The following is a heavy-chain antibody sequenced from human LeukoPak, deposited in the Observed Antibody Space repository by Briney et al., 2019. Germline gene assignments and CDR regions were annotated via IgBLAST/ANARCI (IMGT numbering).Heavy chain of an antibody. V-gene: IGHV4-59*01. J-gene: IGHJ4*02. CDR2: IYYSGST. D-gene: IGHD3-10*01. CDR1: GGSISSYY. CDR3: ARPHTYYGSGSYRY. Sequence: SETLSLTCTVSGGSISSYYWSWIRQPPGKGLEWIGYIYYSGSTNYNPSLKSRVTISVDTSKNQFSLKLSSVTAADTAVYYCARPHTYYGSGSYRYWGQGTLVTVSS.